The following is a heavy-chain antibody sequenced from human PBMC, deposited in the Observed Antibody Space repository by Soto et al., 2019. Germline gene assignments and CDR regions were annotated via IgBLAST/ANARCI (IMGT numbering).Heavy chain of an antibody. CDR3: AKAYYYDSSAPGEY. CDR2: IKQDGSEK. D-gene: IGHD3-22*01. J-gene: IGHJ4*02. V-gene: IGHV3-7*02. CDR1: GFTFSSYW. Sequence: PGGSLRLSCAASGFTFSSYWMSWVRQAPGKGLEWVANIKQDGSEKYYVDSVKGRFTISRDNSKNTLYLQMNSLRAEDTAVYYCAKAYYYDSSAPGEYWGQGTLVTVSS.